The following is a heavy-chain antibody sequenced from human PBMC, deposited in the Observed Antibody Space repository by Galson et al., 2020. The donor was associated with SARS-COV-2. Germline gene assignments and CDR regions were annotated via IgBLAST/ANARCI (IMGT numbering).Heavy chain of an antibody. CDR1: GFTFSSYS. CDR3: ARGRYYYDSSGGDAFEI. D-gene: IGHD3-22*01. Sequence: GESLKISCAASGFTFSSYSMNWVRQAPGKGLEWVSSISSSSSYIYYADSVKGRFTISRDNAKNSLYLQMNSLRAEDTAVYYCARGRYYYDSSGGDAFEIWGQGTMVTVSS. V-gene: IGHV3-21*01. J-gene: IGHJ3*02. CDR2: ISSSSSYI.